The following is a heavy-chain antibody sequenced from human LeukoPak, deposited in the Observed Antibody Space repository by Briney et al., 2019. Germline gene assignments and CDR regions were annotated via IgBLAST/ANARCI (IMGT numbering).Heavy chain of an antibody. Sequence: SETLSLTCTVSGGSISSSSYYWGWIRQPPGKGLEWIGSTYYSGSTYYNPSLKSRVTISVGTSKNQFSLKLSSVTAADTAVCYCARRGRNFWSGYPTYYFDYWGQGTLVTVSS. CDR2: TYYSGST. V-gene: IGHV4-39*01. CDR3: ARRGRNFWSGYPTYYFDY. J-gene: IGHJ4*02. CDR1: GGSISSSSYY. D-gene: IGHD3-3*01.